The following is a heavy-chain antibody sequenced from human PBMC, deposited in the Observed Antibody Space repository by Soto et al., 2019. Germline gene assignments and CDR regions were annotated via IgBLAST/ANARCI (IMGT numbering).Heavy chain of an antibody. D-gene: IGHD1-26*01. CDR2: FYSSGST. V-gene: IGHV4-59*08. Sequence: SETLSITWPVSDACISSYYWSRNRQPAGKGLEWIGYFYSSGSTNYNPSLKRRVTISVATPKNQFSLKLSSVTAADTAVYYCARGGGRHIDYWGQGTLVTVPQ. CDR3: ARGGGRHIDY. J-gene: IGHJ4*02. CDR1: DACISSYY.